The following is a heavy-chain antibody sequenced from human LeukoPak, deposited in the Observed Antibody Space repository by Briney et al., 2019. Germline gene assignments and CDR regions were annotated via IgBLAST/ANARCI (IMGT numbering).Heavy chain of an antibody. J-gene: IGHJ4*02. CDR1: GGSFSGYY. Sequence: SETLSLTCAVYGGSFSGYYWSWIRQPPGKGLEWIGEINHSGSTNYNPSLKSRVTISVDTSKNQFSLKLSSVTAADTAVYYCASAPRDYYDSSGYYFDYWGQGTLVTVSS. D-gene: IGHD3-22*01. CDR2: INHSGST. V-gene: IGHV4-34*01. CDR3: ASAPRDYYDSSGYYFDY.